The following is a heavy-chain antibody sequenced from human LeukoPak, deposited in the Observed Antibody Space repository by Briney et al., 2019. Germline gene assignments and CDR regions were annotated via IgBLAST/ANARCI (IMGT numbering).Heavy chain of an antibody. V-gene: IGHV4-39*07. D-gene: IGHD6-13*01. CDR1: GCSISSSSYY. CDR2: INHSGST. CDR3: ARRGSNWTLGY. Sequence: SETLSLTCTVSGCSISSSSYYWDWIRQPPGKGLEWIGEINHSGSTNYNPSLKSRITISVDMSKNQFSLKLSSVTAADTAVYYCARRGSNWTLGYWGQGTLVTVSS. J-gene: IGHJ4*02.